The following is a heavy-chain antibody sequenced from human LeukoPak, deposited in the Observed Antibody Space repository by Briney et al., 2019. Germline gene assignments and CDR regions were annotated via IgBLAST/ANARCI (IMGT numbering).Heavy chain of an antibody. D-gene: IGHD4-17*01. Sequence: ASVKVSCKASGGTFISFAISWVRQAPGQGLEWMGRIIPISGIPDYAQKFQGRVTITADKSTSTVYMELSSLRSEDTAVYYCATPHYGDSLVYFHHWGQGTLVTVSS. CDR1: GGTFISFA. CDR2: IIPISGIP. V-gene: IGHV1-69*04. J-gene: IGHJ1*01. CDR3: ATPHYGDSLVYFHH.